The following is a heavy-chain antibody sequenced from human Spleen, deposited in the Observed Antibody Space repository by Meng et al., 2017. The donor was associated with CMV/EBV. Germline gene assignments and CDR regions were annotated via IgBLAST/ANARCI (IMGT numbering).Heavy chain of an antibody. J-gene: IGHJ3*02. CDR2: IRYDGSNK. D-gene: IGHD2-2*01. CDR3: ARISGIVVVPAGIIDI. CDR1: GFPFITSG. V-gene: IGHV3-30*02. Sequence: GFPFITSGMHWVRQAPGKGLEWVTFIRYDGSNKYYADSVKGRFTISRDNSKNTLYLQMNSLRAEDTAVYYCARISGIVVVPAGIIDIWGQGTMVTVSS.